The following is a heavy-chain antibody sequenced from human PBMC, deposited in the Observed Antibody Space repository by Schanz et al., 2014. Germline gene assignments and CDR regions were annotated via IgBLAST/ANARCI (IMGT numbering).Heavy chain of an antibody. Sequence: EVQLVESGGGLVQPGGSLRLSCAASGFSVGNKYMNWVRQAPGKGLEWVSAINTGVNTYYADSVRGRFTMSRDNSKNTLYLQMNSLRAGDAAVYYCAKAADWPVTRFDPWGQGTLVTVSS. J-gene: IGHJ5*02. CDR3: AKAADWPVTRFDP. CDR1: GFSVGNKY. V-gene: IGHV3-53*01. D-gene: IGHD3-9*01. CDR2: INTGVNT.